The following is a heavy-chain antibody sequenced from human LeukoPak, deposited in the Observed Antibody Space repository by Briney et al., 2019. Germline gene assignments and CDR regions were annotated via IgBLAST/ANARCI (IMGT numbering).Heavy chain of an antibody. V-gene: IGHV1-69*13. CDR2: IIPIFGTA. CDR1: GGTFSSYA. Sequence: SVKVSCKASGGTFSSYAISWVRQAPGQGLEWMGGIIPIFGTANYAQKFQGRVTITADESTSTAYMELSGLTSDDTAVYYCAREGGYSSMYCYTFDYRGQGTLVTVSS. CDR3: AREGGYSSMYCYTFDY. J-gene: IGHJ4*02. D-gene: IGHD2-2*02.